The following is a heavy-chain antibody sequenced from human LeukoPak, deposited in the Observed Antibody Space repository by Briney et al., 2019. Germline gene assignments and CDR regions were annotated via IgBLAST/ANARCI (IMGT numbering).Heavy chain of an antibody. CDR3: ARDDDDYSNSGPLDY. D-gene: IGHD4-11*01. CDR1: GFTFSSYS. Sequence: PGGSLRLSCAASGFTFSSYSMNWVRQAPGKGLEWVSYISSGSRTIFYADSVKGRFTISRDNAKNSLYLQMYSLRAEDTAVYFCARDDDDYSNSGPLDYWGQGTLVAVSS. J-gene: IGHJ4*02. V-gene: IGHV3-48*01. CDR2: ISSGSRTI.